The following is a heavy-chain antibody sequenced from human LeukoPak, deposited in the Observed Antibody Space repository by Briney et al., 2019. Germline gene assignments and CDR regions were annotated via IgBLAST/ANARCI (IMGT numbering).Heavy chain of an antibody. CDR3: ARGHLTGRGYFDY. CDR2: IYSSGST. D-gene: IGHD1-20*01. J-gene: IGHJ4*02. CDR1: GGSISSYH. V-gene: IGHV4-59*01. Sequence: SETLSLTCTVSGGSISSYHWSWIRQPPGKGLECIGYIYSSGSTNYNPSLKSRVTISVGTSKKQLSLKLNSVTAADTAVYYCARGHLTGRGYFDYWGQGTLVTVSS.